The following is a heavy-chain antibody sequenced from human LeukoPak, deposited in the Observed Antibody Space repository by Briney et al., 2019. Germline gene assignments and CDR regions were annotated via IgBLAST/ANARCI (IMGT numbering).Heavy chain of an antibody. V-gene: IGHV3-7*01. CDR3: ARDWGVVTALFQH. Sequence: PGGSLRLSCAASGFTLSDYWMSWVRQAPGKGLEWVANIKEDGSETNYVDSVKGRFTISRDNAKNSLYLQMNSLRAEDTAVYYCARDWGVVTALFQHWGQGTLVTVSS. CDR1: GFTLSDYW. J-gene: IGHJ1*01. CDR2: IKEDGSET. D-gene: IGHD2-21*02.